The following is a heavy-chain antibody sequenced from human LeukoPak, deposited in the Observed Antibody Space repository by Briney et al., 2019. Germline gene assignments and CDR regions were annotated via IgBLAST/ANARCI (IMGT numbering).Heavy chain of an antibody. Sequence: ASVKVSCKASGYTFTGYYMHWVRQAPGHGLEWMGWINPDSGGTNYAQKFQGRVTMTRDTSINTAYMELSRLRSDDTAVYYCARDLKMGYSSGRYSWGTGSSNDYWGQGTLVTVSS. CDR2: INPDSGGT. CDR3: ARDLKMGYSSGRYSWGTGSSNDY. J-gene: IGHJ4*02. D-gene: IGHD6-19*01. CDR1: GYTFTGYY. V-gene: IGHV1-2*02.